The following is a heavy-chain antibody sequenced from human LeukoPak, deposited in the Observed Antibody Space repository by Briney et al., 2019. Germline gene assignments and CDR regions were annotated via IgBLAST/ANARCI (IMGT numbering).Heavy chain of an antibody. J-gene: IGHJ4*02. CDR3: VRHQRWSYHFDY. D-gene: IGHD1-26*01. CDR2: IFPGDSDT. Sequence: GGSLRLSSAGSGFTLSNSWMGWVRQAPGKGLEWVGIIFPGDSDTHYSPSFRGQVTLSADQSNTTAYLQWDSLKASDSAIYYCVRHQRWSYHFDYWGQGTLISVSS. CDR1: GFTLSNSW. V-gene: IGHV5-51*01.